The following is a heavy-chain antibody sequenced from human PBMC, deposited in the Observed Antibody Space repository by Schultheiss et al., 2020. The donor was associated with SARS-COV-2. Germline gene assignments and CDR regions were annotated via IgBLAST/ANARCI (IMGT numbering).Heavy chain of an antibody. CDR3: ARDGYSYGPFDY. Sequence: GESLKISCAASGFTFSSYAMSWVRQAPGKGLEWVSAISGSGGSTYYADSVKGRFTISRDNSKNTLYLQMNSLRAGDTAVYYCARDGYSYGPFDYWGQGTLVTVSS. V-gene: IGHV3-23*01. CDR2: ISGSGGST. J-gene: IGHJ4*02. D-gene: IGHD5-18*01. CDR1: GFTFSSYA.